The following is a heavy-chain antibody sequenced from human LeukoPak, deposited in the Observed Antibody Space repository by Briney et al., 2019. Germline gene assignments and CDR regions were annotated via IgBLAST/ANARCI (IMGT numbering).Heavy chain of an antibody. D-gene: IGHD3-22*01. CDR3: ARDGDLYYYDSSGYRDAFDI. Sequence: PGGSLRLSCAASGFTFSSHRMSWVRQAPGKGLEWVANIKQDGSEKYYVDSVKGRFTISRDNAKNSLYLQMNSLRAEDTAVYYCARDGDLYYYDSSGYRDAFDIWGQGTMVTVSS. V-gene: IGHV3-7*01. J-gene: IGHJ3*02. CDR2: IKQDGSEK. CDR1: GFTFSSHR.